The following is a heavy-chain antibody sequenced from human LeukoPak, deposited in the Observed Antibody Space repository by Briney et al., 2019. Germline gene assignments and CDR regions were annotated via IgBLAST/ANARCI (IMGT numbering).Heavy chain of an antibody. D-gene: IGHD1-26*01. CDR2: ISGSGDST. CDR3: AKIDGSYFDY. CDR1: GFTLSSYA. V-gene: IGHV3-23*01. Sequence: GGSLRLSCAASGFTLSSYAMSWVRQAPGKGLEWVSVISGSGDSTYYADSVRGRFTISRDNSMNTLYLQMNSLRAEDTAVYYCAKIDGSYFDYWGQGTLVTVSS. J-gene: IGHJ4*02.